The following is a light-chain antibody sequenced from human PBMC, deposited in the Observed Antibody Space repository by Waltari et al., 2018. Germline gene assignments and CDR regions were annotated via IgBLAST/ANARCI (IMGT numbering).Light chain of an antibody. Sequence: VLTKSTGTLSLSPGERATRPCRASQRLSRKYLVWYQQGPGQAPRLLLYGASSRAAGIPHRVSGRASGTDFTLTISRLEPEDSSVYYCQQYESSVIYTFGQGTKLEIK. CDR2: GAS. J-gene: IGKJ2*01. CDR3: QQYESSVIYT. V-gene: IGKV3-20*01. CDR1: QRLSRKY.